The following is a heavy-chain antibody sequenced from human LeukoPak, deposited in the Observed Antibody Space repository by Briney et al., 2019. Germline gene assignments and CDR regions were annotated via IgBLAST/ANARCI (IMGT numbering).Heavy chain of an antibody. J-gene: IGHJ4*02. D-gene: IGHD3-3*01. CDR1: GGSISSYY. Sequence: SETLPLTCTVSGGSISSYYWSWTRQPPGKGLEWIGYIYYSGSTNYNPSLKSRVTISVDTSKNQFSLKLSSVTAADTAVYYCARQFWSGYSPLDYWGQGTLVTVSS. V-gene: IGHV4-59*01. CDR2: IYYSGST. CDR3: ARQFWSGYSPLDY.